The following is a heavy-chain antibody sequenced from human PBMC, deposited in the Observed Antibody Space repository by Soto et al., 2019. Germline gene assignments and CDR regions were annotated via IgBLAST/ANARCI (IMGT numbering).Heavy chain of an antibody. CDR3: ARVIPGAEAWFGP. Sequence: ASVKVSCKASGYTFTNCGVTWVRQAPGQGLEWMGWISAYTDNPNYAQKFRGRVTMTIDTSTTTAYMDLRSLTSDDTAVYYCARVIPGAEAWFGPWGQGTLVTVSS. CDR1: GYTFTNCG. CDR2: ISAYTDNP. J-gene: IGHJ5*02. V-gene: IGHV1-18*01. D-gene: IGHD2-2*01.